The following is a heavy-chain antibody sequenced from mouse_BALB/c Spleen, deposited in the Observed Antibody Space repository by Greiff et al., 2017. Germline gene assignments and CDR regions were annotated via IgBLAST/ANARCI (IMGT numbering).Heavy chain of an antibody. CDR1: GYSITSGYS. Sequence: DVKLVESGPDLVKPSQSLSLTCTVTGYSITSGYSWHWIRQFPGNQLEWMGYIHYSGSTNYNPSLKSRISITRDTSKNQFFLQLNSVTTEDTATYYCAGWPYWYFDVWGAGTTVTVSS. J-gene: IGHJ1*01. V-gene: IGHV3-1*02. CDR3: AGWPYWYFDV. CDR2: IHYSGST. D-gene: IGHD1-1*02.